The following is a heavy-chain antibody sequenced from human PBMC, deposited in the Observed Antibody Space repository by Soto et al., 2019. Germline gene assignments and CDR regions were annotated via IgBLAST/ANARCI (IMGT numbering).Heavy chain of an antibody. V-gene: IGHV1-3*01. CDR3: ARDPSDY. CDR2: INAGNGNT. CDR1: GGTFSSYA. J-gene: IGHJ4*02. Sequence: ASVKVSCKASGGTFSSYAISWVRQAPGQGLEWMGWINAGNGNTKYSQKFQGRVTITRDTSASTAYMELSSLRSEDTAVYYCARDPSDYWGQGTLVTVSS.